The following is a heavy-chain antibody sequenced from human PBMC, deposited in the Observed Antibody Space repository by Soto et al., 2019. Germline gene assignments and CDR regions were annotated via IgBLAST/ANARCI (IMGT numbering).Heavy chain of an antibody. CDR1: GHSISSSTSY. CDR3: ARPQFSGTYHDPFKI. V-gene: IGHV4-39*02. Sequence: SETLSLTCNVSGHSISSSTSYCGWLRQPPGMGLEWIGSVYYGEITYYNPSLKSRVTISVDTSKNLFSLNLSSVTSAYTAMYYCARPQFSGTYHDPFKIWGPGTMVT. J-gene: IGHJ3*02. D-gene: IGHD1-26*01. CDR2: VYYGEIT.